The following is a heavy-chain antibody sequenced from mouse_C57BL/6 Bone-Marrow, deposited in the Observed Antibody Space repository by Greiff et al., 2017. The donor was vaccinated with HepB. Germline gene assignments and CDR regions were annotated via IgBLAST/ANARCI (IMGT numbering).Heavy chain of an antibody. Sequence: VQLQQPGAELVKPGASVKLSCKASGYTFTSYWMHWVKQRPGQGLEWIGMIHPNSGSTNYNEKFKSKATLTVDTSSSTAYMQLSSLTSEDSAVYYCASEDPAYYYGGSDSYWYFDVWGTGTTVTVAS. CDR2: IHPNSGST. V-gene: IGHV1-64*01. CDR3: ASEDPAYYYGGSDSYWYFDV. D-gene: IGHD1-1*01. CDR1: GYTFTSYW. J-gene: IGHJ1*03.